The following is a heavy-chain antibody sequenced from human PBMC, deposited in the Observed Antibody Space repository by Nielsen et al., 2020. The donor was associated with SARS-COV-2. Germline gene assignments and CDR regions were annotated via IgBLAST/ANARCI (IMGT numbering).Heavy chain of an antibody. CDR3: ARTSGIRGRGGMDV. CDR1: GYTFNAYV. J-gene: IGHJ6*02. CDR2: ISVHNDNT. V-gene: IGHV1-18*01. Sequence: ASVKVSCKASGYTFNAYVISWVRQAPGQGLDWMGWISVHNDNTNYAQKVRGRVSMATDTSTSTAYMELRNLTSDDTAVYYCARTSGIRGRGGMDVWGQGTTVTVSS. D-gene: IGHD3-10*01.